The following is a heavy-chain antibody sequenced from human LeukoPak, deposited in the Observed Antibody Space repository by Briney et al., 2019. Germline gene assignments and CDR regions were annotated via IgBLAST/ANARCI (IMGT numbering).Heavy chain of an antibody. CDR1: GGSIFGYY. J-gene: IGHJ2*01. CDR3: ARRAYYDTSGYSPASGYFDL. D-gene: IGHD3-22*01. Sequence: SETLSLTCTVSGGSIFGYYFNWLRQPPGKGLEWLGYIYYNGITNYNPSLRSRGTISIATSKNQFSLRLRSVTAADTAIYYCARRAYYDTSGYSPASGYFDLWGRGTLVTVSS. CDR2: IYYNGIT. V-gene: IGHV4-59*08.